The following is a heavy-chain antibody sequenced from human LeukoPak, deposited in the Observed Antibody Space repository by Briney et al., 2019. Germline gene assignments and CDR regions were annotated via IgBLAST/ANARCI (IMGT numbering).Heavy chain of an antibody. CDR2: IIPIFGTA. D-gene: IGHD1-20*01. Sequence: GASVKVSCKASGYTFTGYYMHWVRQAPGQGLEWMGGIIPIFGTANYAQKFQGRVTITTDESTSTAYMELSSLRSEDTAVYYCARVGGGITGKAAFDIWGQGTMVTVSS. J-gene: IGHJ3*02. CDR3: ARVGGGITGKAAFDI. CDR1: GYTFTGYY. V-gene: IGHV1-69*05.